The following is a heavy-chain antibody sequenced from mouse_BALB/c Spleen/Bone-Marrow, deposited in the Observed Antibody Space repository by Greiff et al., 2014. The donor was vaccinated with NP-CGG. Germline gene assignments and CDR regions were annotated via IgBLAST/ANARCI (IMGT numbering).Heavy chain of an antibody. Sequence: EVKLVESGGGLVQPGGSMKLSCVASGFTFSNYWMNWVRQSPEKGLEWVAEIRLKSNNYATHYAESVKGRFTISRDDSKSSVYLQMNNLRAEDTGIYYCTGGKGVGYAMDYWGQGTSVTVSS. CDR3: TGGKGVGYAMDY. J-gene: IGHJ4*01. CDR1: GFTFSNYW. V-gene: IGHV6-6*02. CDR2: IRLKSNNYAT.